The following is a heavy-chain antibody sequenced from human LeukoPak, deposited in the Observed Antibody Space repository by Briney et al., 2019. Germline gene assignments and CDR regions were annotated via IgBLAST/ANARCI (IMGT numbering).Heavy chain of an antibody. V-gene: IGHV3-74*01. CDR1: GFTFSSYW. J-gene: IGHJ4*02. Sequence: EGSLRLSCAASGFTFSSYWMHWVRQAPGKGLVWVSRINTDGSNTGYADSVKGRFTISRDNAKNTLYLQMNSLRAEDTAVYYCARGTGAPGYWGQGTLVTVSS. D-gene: IGHD3/OR15-3a*01. CDR3: ARGTGAPGY. CDR2: INTDGSNT.